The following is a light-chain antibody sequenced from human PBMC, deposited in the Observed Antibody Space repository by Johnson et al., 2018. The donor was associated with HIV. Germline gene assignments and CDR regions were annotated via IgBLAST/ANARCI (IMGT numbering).Light chain of an antibody. V-gene: IGLV1-51*01. J-gene: IGLJ1*01. CDR1: SSNIGNNY. Sequence: QSVLTQPPSVSAAPGQKVTISCSGSSSNIGNNYVSWYQQLPGTAPKLLIYDNNKRPSGIPDRFSGSKSGTSATLGITGLQTGDEADYYCGTWDSSLSVVFGTGPKFTVL. CDR3: GTWDSSLSVV. CDR2: DNN.